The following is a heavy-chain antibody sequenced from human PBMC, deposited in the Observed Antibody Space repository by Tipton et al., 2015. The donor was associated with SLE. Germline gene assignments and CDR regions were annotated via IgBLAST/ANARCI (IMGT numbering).Heavy chain of an antibody. V-gene: IGHV3-33*01. CDR2: IWYDGSNK. D-gene: IGHD6-6*01. J-gene: IGHJ4*02. Sequence: SLRLSCAASGFTFSSYDMHWVRQAPGKGLEWVAVIWYDGSNKYYADSVKGRFTISRDNAKNSLYLQMNSLRAEDTAVYYCARSSSGAVGYWGQGILVTVSS. CDR3: ARSSSGAVGY. CDR1: GFTFSSYD.